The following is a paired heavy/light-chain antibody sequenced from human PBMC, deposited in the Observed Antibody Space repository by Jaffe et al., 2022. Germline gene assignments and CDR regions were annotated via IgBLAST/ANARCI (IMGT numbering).Heavy chain of an antibody. J-gene: IGHJ4*02. CDR3: ARETRYMTTVTTWYFDY. CDR2: ISSNGGST. D-gene: IGHD4-17*01. CDR1: GFTFSSYA. V-gene: IGHV3-64*01. Sequence: EVQLVESGGGLVQPGGSLRLSCAASGFTFSSYAMHWVRQAPGKGLEYVSAISSNGGSTYYANSVKGRFTISRDNSKNTLYLQMGSLRAEDMAVYYCARETRYMTTVTTWYFDYWGQGTLVTVSS.
Light chain of an antibody. CDR1: SLRSYY. CDR2: GKN. CDR3: NSRDSSGNHPSYV. V-gene: IGLV3-19*01. Sequence: SSELTQDPAVSVALGQTVRITCQGDSLRSYYASWYQQKPGQAPVLVIYGKNNRPSGIPDRFSGSSSGNTASLTITGAQAEDEADYYCNSRDSSGNHPSYVFGTGTKVTVL. J-gene: IGLJ1*01.